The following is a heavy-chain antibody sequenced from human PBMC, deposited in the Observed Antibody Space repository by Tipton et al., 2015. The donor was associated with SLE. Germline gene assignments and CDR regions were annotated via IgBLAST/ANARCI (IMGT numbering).Heavy chain of an antibody. V-gene: IGHV4-59*01. CDR3: ARDYYGSGFDAFDI. CDR1: GGSISSYY. J-gene: IGHJ3*02. Sequence: LRLSCTVSGGSISSYYWSWVRQAPGKGLEWIGWIYHTGSTDYNPSLKSRVTISVDTSKNQFSLRLSSVTAADTAVYYCARDYYGSGFDAFDIWGQGTMVTVSS. D-gene: IGHD3-10*01. CDR2: IYHTGST.